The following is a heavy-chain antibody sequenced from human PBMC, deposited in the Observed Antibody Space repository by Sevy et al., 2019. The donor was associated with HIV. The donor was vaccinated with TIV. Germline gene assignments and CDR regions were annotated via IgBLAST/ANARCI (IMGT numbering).Heavy chain of an antibody. CDR1: GFTFSSYG. CDR2: ISYDGSNK. V-gene: IGHV3-30*18. CDR3: AKESAAAGTNWFDP. Sequence: GGSLRLSCAASGFTFSSYGMHWVRQAPGKGLEWVAVISYDGSNKYYAHSVKGRFTISRDNSKNTLYLQMNSLRAEDTAVYYCAKESAAAGTNWFDPWGQGTLVTVSS. J-gene: IGHJ5*02. D-gene: IGHD6-13*01.